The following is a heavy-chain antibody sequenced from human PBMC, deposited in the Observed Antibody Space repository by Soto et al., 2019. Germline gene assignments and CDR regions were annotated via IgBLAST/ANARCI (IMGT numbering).Heavy chain of an antibody. D-gene: IGHD1-26*01. Sequence: PSQTLSLPCAVSGDSVSRNSFACNLIRQSPSRGLEWLGRTYYKSKWYNDYAVSVKSRITINPDTSKNQFSLQLNSVTPEDTAVYYCARDTPAKGSYFDYWGQGTLVTVSS. J-gene: IGHJ4*02. CDR2: TYYKSKWYN. CDR3: ARDTPAKGSYFDY. V-gene: IGHV6-1*01. CDR1: GDSVSRNSFA.